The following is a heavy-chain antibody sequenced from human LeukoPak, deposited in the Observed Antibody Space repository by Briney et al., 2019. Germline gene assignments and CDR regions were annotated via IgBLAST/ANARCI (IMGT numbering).Heavy chain of an antibody. D-gene: IGHD3-22*01. CDR3: ARDLDDSSGYYYGY. Sequence: GGSLRLSCAASGFTFSSYSMNWVRQAPGKGLEWVSSISSSSSYIYYADSVKGRFTISRDNAKNSLYLQMNSLRAEDTAVYYCARDLDDSSGYYYGYWGQGTLVTVSS. CDR2: ISSSSSYI. CDR1: GFTFSSYS. J-gene: IGHJ4*02. V-gene: IGHV3-21*04.